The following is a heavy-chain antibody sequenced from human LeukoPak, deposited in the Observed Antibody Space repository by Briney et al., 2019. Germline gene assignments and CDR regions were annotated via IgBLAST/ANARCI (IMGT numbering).Heavy chain of an antibody. Sequence: GGSLRLSCAASGFTFSDYFMSWIRQAPGKGLEWLSHISSSGTGYYTGSVKGRATISRDNAKNSLYLQMNSLRAEDTAVYYCARPAYCGGNCYYFPDYWGQGTLVTVSS. V-gene: IGHV3-11*04. J-gene: IGHJ4*02. CDR1: GFTFSDYF. CDR2: ISSSGTG. CDR3: ARPAYCGGNCYYFPDY. D-gene: IGHD2-21*02.